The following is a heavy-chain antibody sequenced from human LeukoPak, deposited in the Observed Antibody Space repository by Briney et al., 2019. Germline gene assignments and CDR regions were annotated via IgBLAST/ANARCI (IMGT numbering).Heavy chain of an antibody. CDR2: IYYSGST. CDR3: ARGSSGEQLGYYFDY. D-gene: IGHD5-18*01. Sequence: SETLSLTCTVSGGSISSYYWSWIRQPPGKGLEWIGYIYYSGSTNYNPSLKGRVTISVDTSKNQFSLKLSSVTAADTAVYYCARGSSGEQLGYYFDYWGQGTLVTVSS. CDR1: GGSISSYY. J-gene: IGHJ4*02. V-gene: IGHV4-59*01.